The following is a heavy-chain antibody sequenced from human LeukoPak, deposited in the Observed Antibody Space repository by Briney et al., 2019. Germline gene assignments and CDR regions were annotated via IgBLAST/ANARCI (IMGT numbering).Heavy chain of an antibody. CDR1: GFTVSSNY. D-gene: IGHD6-19*01. J-gene: IGHJ4*02. CDR3: ARAIAVAGTPSERDY. V-gene: IGHV3-66*01. Sequence: PGGSLRLSCAASGFTVSSNYMSWVRQAPGKGLEWVSVIYSGGSTYYADSVKGRFTISRDNSKNTLYLQMNSLRAEDTAVYYCARAIAVAGTPSERDYWGQGTLVTVSS. CDR2: IYSGGST.